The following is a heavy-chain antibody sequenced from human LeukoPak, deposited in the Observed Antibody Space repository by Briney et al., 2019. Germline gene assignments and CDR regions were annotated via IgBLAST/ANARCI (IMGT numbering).Heavy chain of an antibody. CDR2: IYTSGST. D-gene: IGHD3-9*01. V-gene: IGHV4-4*07. J-gene: IGHJ5*02. CDR3: ARDLRYFDWTSEYNWFDP. CDR1: GGSISSYY. Sequence: SETLSLTCTVSGGSISSYYWSWIRQPAGKGLEWIGRIYTSGSTSYNPSLKSRVTMSVDTSKNQFSLKLSSVTAADTAVYYCARDLRYFDWTSEYNWFDPWGQGTLVTVSS.